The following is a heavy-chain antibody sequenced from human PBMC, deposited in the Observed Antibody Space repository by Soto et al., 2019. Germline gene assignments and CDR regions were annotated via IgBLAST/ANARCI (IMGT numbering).Heavy chain of an antibody. Sequence: EASVKVSCKASGGTFSSYAISWVRQAPGQGLEWMGGIIPIFGTANYAQKFQGRVTITADKSTSTAYMELSSLRSEDTAVYYCARDGSDGDYVWFDPWGQGTLVTVSS. CDR3: ARDGSDGDYVWFDP. D-gene: IGHD4-17*01. CDR1: GGTFSSYA. CDR2: IIPIFGTA. J-gene: IGHJ5*02. V-gene: IGHV1-69*06.